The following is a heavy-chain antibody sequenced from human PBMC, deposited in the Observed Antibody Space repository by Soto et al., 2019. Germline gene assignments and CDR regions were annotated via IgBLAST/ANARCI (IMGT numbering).Heavy chain of an antibody. D-gene: IGHD4-17*01. J-gene: IGHJ4*02. CDR2: ISNDGSNK. CDR1: GFTFSSYI. V-gene: IGHV3-30-3*01. Sequence: QVQLVESGGGVVQPGRSLRLSCAASGFTFSSYIMHWVRQAPGKGLEWVAVISNDGSNKYYADSVKGRFTISRDNSKNTLCVQMNSLRAEDTAVYYCARDGTTVTGFDYWGQGTLVTVSS. CDR3: ARDGTTVTGFDY.